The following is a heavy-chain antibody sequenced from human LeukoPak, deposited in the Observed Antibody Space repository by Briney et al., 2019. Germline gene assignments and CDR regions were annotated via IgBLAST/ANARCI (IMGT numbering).Heavy chain of an antibody. D-gene: IGHD2-8*02. Sequence: GGSLRLSCAASGFTFSSFAMTWVRQAPGKGLEWVSTVSGSAGRTDYADSVKGRFTISRDKLKNTLYLQMNGLRAEDTAVYYRAKNRGHCVDGVCHNYYYMDVWGRGTTVTVSS. CDR1: GFTFSSFA. CDR2: VSGSAGRT. CDR3: AKNRGHCVDGVCHNYYYMDV. V-gene: IGHV3-23*01. J-gene: IGHJ6*03.